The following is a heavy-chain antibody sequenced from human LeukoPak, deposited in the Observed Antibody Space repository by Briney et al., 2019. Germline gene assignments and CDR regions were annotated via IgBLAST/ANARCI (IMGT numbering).Heavy chain of an antibody. V-gene: IGHV4-30-2*01. CDR1: GDSFSSGGYS. Sequence: SQTLSLTCAVSGDSFSSGGYSWIWIRQPPGKGLEWIGYIYHSGTTYYNPSLKSRVTISVDRSKNQFSLKLSSVTAADTAVYYCARGVSVAGSLQHWGQGTLVTVSS. CDR3: ARGVSVAGSLQH. CDR2: IYHSGTT. D-gene: IGHD6-19*01. J-gene: IGHJ1*01.